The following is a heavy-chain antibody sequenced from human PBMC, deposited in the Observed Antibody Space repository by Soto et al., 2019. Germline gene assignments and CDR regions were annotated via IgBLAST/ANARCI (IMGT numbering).Heavy chain of an antibody. J-gene: IGHJ4*02. D-gene: IGHD1-26*01. CDR2: IYPGDSDT. Sequence: GDSLKISCKGSGYSFTSYLIGWVRQMPGKGLEWMGIIYPGDSDTRYSPSFQGQVTISTDKAISTAYLQWSSLKASDTAMYYCARHDPLSGNYLLHDYWGQGTLVTVSS. V-gene: IGHV5-51*01. CDR1: GYSFTSYL. CDR3: ARHDPLSGNYLLHDY.